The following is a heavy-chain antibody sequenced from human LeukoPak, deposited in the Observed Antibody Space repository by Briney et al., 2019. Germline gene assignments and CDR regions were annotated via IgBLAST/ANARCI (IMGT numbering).Heavy chain of an antibody. CDR1: GGSISSYY. V-gene: IGHV4-59*01. CDR2: IYYSGST. D-gene: IGHD6-13*01. Sequence: SETLSLTCTVSGGSISSYYWSWIRQPPGKGLEWIGYIYYSGSTNYNPSLKSRVTISVDTSKNQFSLKLSSVTAADTAVYYCARDGGVHSSSWYIWGQGTLVTVSS. CDR3: ARDGGVHSSSWYI. J-gene: IGHJ4*02.